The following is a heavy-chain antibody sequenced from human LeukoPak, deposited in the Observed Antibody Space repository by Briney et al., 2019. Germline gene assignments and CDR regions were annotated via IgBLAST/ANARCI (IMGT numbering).Heavy chain of an antibody. CDR2: ISYNGIDE. CDR3: AKLGYGFDY. V-gene: IGHV3-30*18. J-gene: IGHJ4*02. D-gene: IGHD2-15*01. Sequence: GSLRLSCEVSGFTFRDYSIHWFRQAPGGGLEWVAHISYNGIDEHYAGSVKGRFTVSRDDSKNTAYLPMSGLTTEDTAFYYCAKLGYGFDYWGQGTLVIVSS. CDR1: GFTFRDYS.